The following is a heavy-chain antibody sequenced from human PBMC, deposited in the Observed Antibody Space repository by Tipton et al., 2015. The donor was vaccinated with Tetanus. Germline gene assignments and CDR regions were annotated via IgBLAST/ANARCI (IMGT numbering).Heavy chain of an antibody. Sequence: TLSLTCTVSGGSISSSSYYWGWIRQPPGKGLEWIGSIYYSGSTNYNPSLKSRVTMSVDTSKNQFSLKLSSVTAADTAVYYCARDSPYYDFWSGRIIADYYYYYGMDVWGQGTTVTVSS. V-gene: IGHV4-39*07. CDR1: GGSISSSSYY. CDR2: IYYSGST. J-gene: IGHJ6*02. D-gene: IGHD3-3*01. CDR3: ARDSPYYDFWSGRIIADYYYYYGMDV.